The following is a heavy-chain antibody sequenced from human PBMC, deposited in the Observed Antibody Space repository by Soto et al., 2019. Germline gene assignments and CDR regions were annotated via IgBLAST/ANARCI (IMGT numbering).Heavy chain of an antibody. CDR3: AREVLTGRYFQY. D-gene: IGHD1-20*01. CDR2: INPSGGST. V-gene: IGHV1-46*01. J-gene: IGHJ1*01. CDR1: GYTFTSYY. Sequence: QVQLVQSGAEVKKPGASVKVSCRASGYTFTSYYIHWVRQAPGQGLEWMGIINPSGGSTTYAQKFKGRVTMIGDTSTSTVYMELSSLRSEDTAVYYCAREVLTGRYFQYWGQGTLVTVSS.